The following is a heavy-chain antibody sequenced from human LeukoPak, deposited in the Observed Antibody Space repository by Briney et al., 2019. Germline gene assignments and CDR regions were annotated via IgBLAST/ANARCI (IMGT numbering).Heavy chain of an antibody. Sequence: GGSLRLSCAASGFTFSNYGIHWVRQAPGKGLEWVAFIWYDGSNKYYADSVKGRFTISRDNSKNTLYLQMNSLGAEDTAVYYCAKDSGGDQFSYYMDVRGKGTTVTVSS. D-gene: IGHD2-21*02. J-gene: IGHJ6*03. CDR2: IWYDGSNK. V-gene: IGHV3-30*02. CDR3: AKDSGGDQFSYYMDV. CDR1: GFTFSNYG.